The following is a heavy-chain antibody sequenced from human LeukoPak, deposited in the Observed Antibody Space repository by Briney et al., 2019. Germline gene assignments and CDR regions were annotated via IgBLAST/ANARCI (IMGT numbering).Heavy chain of an antibody. J-gene: IGHJ4*02. CDR3: ARAHGGSGYYLPLDY. D-gene: IGHD3-22*01. Sequence: PGGSLRLSCAASGFTFSSYSMNWVRQAPGQGLDWVSYISSSSNTIYYADSVKGRFTISRDNAKNSLHLQMNSLRDEDTAVYYCARAHGGSGYYLPLDYWGQGTLVTVSS. CDR1: GFTFSSYS. CDR2: ISSSSNTI. V-gene: IGHV3-48*02.